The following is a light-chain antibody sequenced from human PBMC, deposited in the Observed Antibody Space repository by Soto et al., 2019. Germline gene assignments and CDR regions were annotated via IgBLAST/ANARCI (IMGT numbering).Light chain of an antibody. CDR2: EVS. CDR1: SSDVVAYNY. V-gene: IGLV2-8*01. CDR3: TSYAGTYSFFYV. J-gene: IGLJ1*01. Sequence: QSVLTQPPSGSGSPGQSVTISCTGTSSDVVAYNYVSWYQQLPGKAPKLIIYEVSKRPSGVPDRFSGSKSGNTASLTVSGLQAEDEADYYCTSYAGTYSFFYVFGTGTKVTVL.